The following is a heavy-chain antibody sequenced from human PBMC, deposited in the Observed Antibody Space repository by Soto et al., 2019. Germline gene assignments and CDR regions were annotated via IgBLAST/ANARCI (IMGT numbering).Heavy chain of an antibody. Sequence: QVQLQQWGAGLLKPSETLSLTCAVYGGSFSGYYWSWIRQPPGKGLEWIGEINHSGSTNYNPSLKSRVTISIDTSKNQFSLKLISVTAADTAVYYCARGRLHLGELSFNYFDYWGRGTLVAVSS. J-gene: IGHJ4*02. CDR3: ARGRLHLGELSFNYFDY. CDR1: GGSFSGYY. D-gene: IGHD3-16*02. V-gene: IGHV4-34*01. CDR2: INHSGST.